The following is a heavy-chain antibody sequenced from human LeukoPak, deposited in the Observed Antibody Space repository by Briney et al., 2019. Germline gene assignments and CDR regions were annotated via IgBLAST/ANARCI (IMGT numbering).Heavy chain of an antibody. D-gene: IGHD3-10*01. CDR2: ISGSGSNT. J-gene: IGHJ3*01. Sequence: GGSLRLSCRVSGFRFGAYAMTWVRRPPGKGLEWVSPISGSGSNTYYADSVKGRFTISRDNSETTLYLQMNSLRVDDTAEYYCAKHPTMVRGVDDGLDLWGQGTMVTVSS. CDR1: GFRFGAYA. CDR3: AKHPTMVRGVDDGLDL. V-gene: IGHV3-23*01.